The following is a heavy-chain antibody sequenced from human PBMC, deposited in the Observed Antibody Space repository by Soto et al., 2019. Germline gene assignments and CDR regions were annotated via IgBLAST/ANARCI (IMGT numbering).Heavy chain of an antibody. V-gene: IGHV4-4*02. D-gene: IGHD3-16*01. J-gene: IGHJ6*02. Sequence: SETLSLTCEVSGVSVTSTNWFSWVRQPPGEGLEWIGEIYHSGTTNYNPSLRSRATIFLDTSKNQFSPILTSVTAADTAVYYCARPPWGVYGLDVWGQGTTVTVSS. CDR2: IYHSGTT. CDR3: ARPPWGVYGLDV. CDR1: GVSVTSTNW.